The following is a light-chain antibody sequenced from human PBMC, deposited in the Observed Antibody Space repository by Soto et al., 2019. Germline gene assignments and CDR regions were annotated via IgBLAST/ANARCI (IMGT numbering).Light chain of an antibody. CDR1: QSVSSGY. CDR3: QQYGSSPCT. J-gene: IGKJ2*02. Sequence: EIVLTQSPGTLSLSPGERVTLSCRASQSVSSGYLAWYQQSPGQAPRLLIYGVSSRATGIPDRFSGSRSGTDFTLTISRLESEDFAVYYCQQYGSSPCTFGQGTKLQMK. V-gene: IGKV3-20*01. CDR2: GVS.